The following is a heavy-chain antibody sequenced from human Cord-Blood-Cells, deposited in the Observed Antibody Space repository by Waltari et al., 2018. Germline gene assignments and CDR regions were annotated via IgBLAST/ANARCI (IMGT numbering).Heavy chain of an antibody. CDR1: GSTFTSYD. J-gene: IGHJ5*02. CDR3: ARGRPGSDYSYNWFDP. D-gene: IGHD1-26*01. CDR2: MNPNSGNT. V-gene: IGHV1-8*03. Sequence: QVQLVQSGAEVQTPGASVKVSCKASGSTFTSYDINWVRQGTGQGLEVRGCMNPNSGNTVKTKEFQGRVTITRNTSISTAKRGRGSLRSEDTAGYYCARGRPGSDYSYNWFDPWGQGTLVTVSS.